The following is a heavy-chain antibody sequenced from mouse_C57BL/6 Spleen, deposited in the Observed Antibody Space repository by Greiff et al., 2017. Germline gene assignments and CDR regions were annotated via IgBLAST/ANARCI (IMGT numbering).Heavy chain of an antibody. D-gene: IGHD1-1*01. CDR1: GYTFTSYW. V-gene: IGHV1-69*01. J-gene: IGHJ2*01. Sequence: QVQLQQPGAELVMPGASVKLSCKASGYTFTSYWMHWVKQRPGQGLEWIGEIDPSDSYTNYKQKFKGKSTLTVDKSSSTAYMQLSSLTSEDSAVYYCARPYGSSPGYFDYWGQGTTLTVSS. CDR3: ARPYGSSPGYFDY. CDR2: IDPSDSYT.